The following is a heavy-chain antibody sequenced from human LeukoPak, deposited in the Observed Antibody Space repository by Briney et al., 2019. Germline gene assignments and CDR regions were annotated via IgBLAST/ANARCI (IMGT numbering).Heavy chain of an antibody. CDR2: ISGSGGST. CDR3: AKGQAASDY. Sequence: GGSLRLSCAASGFTFSSYAMSWVRQAPGKGLEWVSGISGSGGSTYYAGSVKGRFTISRDNSKTMLYLQMNSLRAEDTAVYYCAKGQAASDYWGQGTLVTVSS. V-gene: IGHV3-23*01. CDR1: GFTFSSYA. D-gene: IGHD6-13*01. J-gene: IGHJ4*02.